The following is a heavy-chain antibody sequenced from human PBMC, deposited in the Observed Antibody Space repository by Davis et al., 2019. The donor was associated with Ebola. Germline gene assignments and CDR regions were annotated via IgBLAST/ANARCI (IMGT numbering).Heavy chain of an antibody. D-gene: IGHD3-16*01. CDR2: IYPGDSDT. V-gene: IGHV5-51*01. Sequence: GESLKISCEASEYSFTSYWNGWVCQSPGKGLEWLGIIYPGDSDTKYSPSFQGHVTISADKSISTAYLQWSSLKASDTAMYYCARHLGQWPNDYWGQGTLVTVSS. CDR1: EYSFTSYW. J-gene: IGHJ4*02. CDR3: ARHLGQWPNDY.